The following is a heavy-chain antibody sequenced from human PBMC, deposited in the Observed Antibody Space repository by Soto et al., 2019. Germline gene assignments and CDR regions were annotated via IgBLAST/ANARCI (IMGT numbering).Heavy chain of an antibody. CDR1: GGSISSYY. CDR2: IYYSGST. V-gene: IGHV4-59*08. Sequence: SETLSLTCTVSGGSISSYYWSWIRQPPGKGLEWIGYIYYSGSTNYNPSLKSRVTISVDTSKNQFSLKLSSVTAADTAVFYCASTVFPPSNWFDQWGQGTMVTVS. D-gene: IGHD3-9*01. J-gene: IGHJ5*02. CDR3: ASTVFPPSNWFDQ.